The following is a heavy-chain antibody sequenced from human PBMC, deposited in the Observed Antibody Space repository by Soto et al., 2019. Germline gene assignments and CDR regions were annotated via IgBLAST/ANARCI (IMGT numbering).Heavy chain of an antibody. CDR3: AKVGIVLVPAAPDY. V-gene: IGHV3-30*18. D-gene: IGHD2-2*01. CDR2: ISYDGSSK. CDR1: GVTFISYG. J-gene: IGHJ4*02. Sequence: GGFLRLSCAASGVTFISYGMHWVRQAPGKGLEWVAVISYDGSSKYYADSVKGRFTISRDNSKNTLYLQMNSLRAEDTAVYYCAKVGIVLVPAAPDYWGQGTLVTVSS.